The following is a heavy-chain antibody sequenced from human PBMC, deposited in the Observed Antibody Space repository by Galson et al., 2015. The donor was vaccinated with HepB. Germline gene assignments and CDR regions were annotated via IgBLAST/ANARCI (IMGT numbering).Heavy chain of an antibody. Sequence: SVKVSCKASGYTFTTYSVNWVRQAPGQGLEWMGRISTYNGNTDYAQNLQGRVTMTTDTSTNTAYMELRSLRSDDTAIYYCARGGRATLGGPTVDVWGQGTLVTVSS. J-gene: IGHJ4*02. CDR1: GYTFTTYS. CDR3: ARGGRATLGGPTVDV. D-gene: IGHD5-24*01. CDR2: ISTYNGNT. V-gene: IGHV1-18*01.